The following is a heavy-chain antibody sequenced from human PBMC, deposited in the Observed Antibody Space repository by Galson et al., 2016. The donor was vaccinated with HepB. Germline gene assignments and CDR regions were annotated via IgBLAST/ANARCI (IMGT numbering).Heavy chain of an antibody. CDR2: IYDGGLT. J-gene: IGHJ5*02. CDR1: GFTFSSYA. Sequence: SLRLSCAASGFTFSSYATSWVRLAPGKGLEWVSIIYDGGLTYYADSVKGRFTISRDNSKNTVYLQMNSLTAEDTAIYYCARDRLRGVVGSFHPWGQGTLVTVSS. D-gene: IGHD3-10*01. CDR3: ARDRLRGVVGSFHP. V-gene: IGHV3-53*01.